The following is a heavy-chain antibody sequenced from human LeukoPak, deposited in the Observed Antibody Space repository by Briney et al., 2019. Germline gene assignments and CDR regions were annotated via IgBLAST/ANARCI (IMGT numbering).Heavy chain of an antibody. CDR2: NNSDGSWT. V-gene: IGHV3-74*01. J-gene: IGHJ4*02. Sequence: GGSLRPSCAASGNYWMHWVRQAPGKGLVWVSHNNSDGSWTSYADSVKGRFTISKDNAKNTVYLQMNSLRAEDTAVYYCVSFYETYWGRGTLVTVSS. CDR3: VSFYETY. D-gene: IGHD2/OR15-2a*01. CDR1: GNYW.